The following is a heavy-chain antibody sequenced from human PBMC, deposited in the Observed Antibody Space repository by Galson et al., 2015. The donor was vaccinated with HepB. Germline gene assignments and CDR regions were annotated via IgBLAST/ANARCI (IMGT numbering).Heavy chain of an antibody. CDR2: ISAYNGNT. J-gene: IGHJ4*02. Sequence: VRQAPGQGLEWMGWISAYNGNTNYAQKLQGRVTMTTDTSTSTAYMELRSLRSDDTAVYYCARAYSGDYNFDYWGQGTLVTVSS. V-gene: IGHV1-18*01. CDR3: ARAYSGDYNFDY. D-gene: IGHD4-17*01.